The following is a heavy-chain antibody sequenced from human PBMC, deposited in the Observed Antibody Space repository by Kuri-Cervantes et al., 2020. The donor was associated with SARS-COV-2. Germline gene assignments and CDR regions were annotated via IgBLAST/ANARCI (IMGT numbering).Heavy chain of an antibody. V-gene: IGHV1-24*01. D-gene: IGHD3-10*01. CDR1: GYSLNDLA. CDR2: FDPEEGKT. J-gene: IGHJ6*03. CDR3: AGSMVRGPYSVAYYYYYMVV. Sequence: ASVKVSCKVSGYSLNDLAMNWVRQAPGKGLEWMGGFDPEEGKTVYAQSFQGRVTMTEDTSTDTAYMELSSLRSEDTAVYYCAGSMVRGPYSVAYYYYYMVVWGKGTTVTVSS.